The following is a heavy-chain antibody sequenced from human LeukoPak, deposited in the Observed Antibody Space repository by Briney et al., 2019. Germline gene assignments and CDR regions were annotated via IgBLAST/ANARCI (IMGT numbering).Heavy chain of an antibody. J-gene: IGHJ6*02. Sequence: PGGSLRLSCAASGFTVSSNYMSWVRRAPGKGLEWVSVIYGGGGTYYADSVTGRFTISRDHSKNTVYLQMNSLRAEDTAVYYCARDTSGYYAMDVWGQGTTVTVSS. CDR1: GFTVSSNY. V-gene: IGHV3-53*01. D-gene: IGHD2-2*01. CDR3: ARDTSGYYAMDV. CDR2: IYGGGGT.